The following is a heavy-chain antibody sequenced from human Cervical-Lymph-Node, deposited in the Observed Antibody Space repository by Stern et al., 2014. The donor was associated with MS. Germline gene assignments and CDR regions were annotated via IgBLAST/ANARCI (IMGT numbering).Heavy chain of an antibody. CDR2: VRSKAHSYAT. CDR3: ASYSSSSNFDH. Sequence: EVQLVESGGGLVQPGESLKLSCAASGFTFSDSAIHWVRQASGKGLEWVGRVRSKAHSYATAYAASVKGRFTISRDDSKNTSYLQVNSLKSEDTAVYYCASYSSSSNFDHWGQGTLVTVSS. CDR1: GFTFSDSA. V-gene: IGHV3-73*01. J-gene: IGHJ4*02. D-gene: IGHD6-6*01.